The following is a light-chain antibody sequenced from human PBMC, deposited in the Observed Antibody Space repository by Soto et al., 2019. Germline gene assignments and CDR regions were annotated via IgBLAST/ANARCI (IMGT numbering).Light chain of an antibody. CDR3: HQYGSSPGT. Sequence: EIVLTQSPATLSLSPGERATLSCGASESVYSSYLAWYQQKPGLAPRLLIYDASSRATGIPDRFSGSGSGTDFTLTISRLEPEDFAVYYCHQYGSSPGTFGQGTKVDNK. CDR1: ESVYSSY. V-gene: IGKV3D-20*01. J-gene: IGKJ1*01. CDR2: DAS.